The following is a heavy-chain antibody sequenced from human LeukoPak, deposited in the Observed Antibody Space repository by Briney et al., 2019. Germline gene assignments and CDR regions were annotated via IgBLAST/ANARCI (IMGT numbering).Heavy chain of an antibody. D-gene: IGHD2-2*01. Sequence: SVKVSCKTSGGTFSSHVISWVRQAPGQGLEWMGGIIPIFGTANYAQKFQGRVTITADKSTNKVYMELSSLRSDDTAIYFCARVNGYCSSISCFLDYWGQRTLVTVSS. CDR2: IIPIFGTA. CDR3: ARVNGYCSSISCFLDY. J-gene: IGHJ4*02. V-gene: IGHV1-69*06. CDR1: GGTFSSHV.